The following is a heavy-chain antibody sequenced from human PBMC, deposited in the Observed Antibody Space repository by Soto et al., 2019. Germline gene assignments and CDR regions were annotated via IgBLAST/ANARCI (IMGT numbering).Heavy chain of an antibody. Sequence: GESLKISCKGSGYSFTSYWIGRVRQMPGKGLEWMGIIYPGDSDTRYSPSFQGQVTISADKSISTAYLQWSSLKASDTAMYYCARHQNTSPRGGYYYYMDVWGKGTTVTVSS. D-gene: IGHD2-2*01. CDR2: IYPGDSDT. J-gene: IGHJ6*03. CDR3: ARHQNTSPRGGYYYYMDV. CDR1: GYSFTSYW. V-gene: IGHV5-51*01.